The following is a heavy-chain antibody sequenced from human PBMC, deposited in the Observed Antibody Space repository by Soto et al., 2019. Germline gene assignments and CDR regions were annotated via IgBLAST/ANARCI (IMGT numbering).Heavy chain of an antibody. Sequence: PSETLSLTCTVSGGSIRTYYWSWIRQPPGRELEWIGYIFYRGTTNYNPSLRSRVTISVDTAKNQFSLRLSSVTAADTAVYYCASTTVNNFYYYMDVWGKGTTVTVSS. CDR1: GGSIRTYY. D-gene: IGHD4-17*01. V-gene: IGHV4-59*08. CDR3: ASTTVNNFYYYMDV. CDR2: IFYRGTT. J-gene: IGHJ6*03.